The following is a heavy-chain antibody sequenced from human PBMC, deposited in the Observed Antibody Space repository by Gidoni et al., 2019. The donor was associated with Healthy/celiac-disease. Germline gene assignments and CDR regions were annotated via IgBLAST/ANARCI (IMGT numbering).Heavy chain of an antibody. Sequence: EVQLLESGGGLVQPGGSLRLSCAASGFTFSSYAMSWVRQAPGKGLEGFSAISGSGGSTYSADSLKGRFTISRDNSKNTLYLQMNSLRAEDTAVYYCAKDPGIAAAVDYWGQGTLVTVSS. CDR2: ISGSGGST. CDR1: GFTFSSYA. D-gene: IGHD6-13*01. J-gene: IGHJ4*02. V-gene: IGHV3-23*01. CDR3: AKDPGIAAAVDY.